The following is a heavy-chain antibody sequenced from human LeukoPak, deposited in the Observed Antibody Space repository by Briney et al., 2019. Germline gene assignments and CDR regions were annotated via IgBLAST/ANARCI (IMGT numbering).Heavy chain of an antibody. D-gene: IGHD6-13*01. CDR2: INPNSGGT. CDR3: AGVIAAAEAYYMDV. J-gene: IGHJ6*03. CDR1: GYTFTGYY. Sequence: GASVKVSCKASGYTFTGYYMHWVRQAPGQGLEWMGWINPNSGGTNYAQKFQGRVTMTRDTSISTAYMELSRLRSDDTAVYYCAGVIAAAEAYYMDVWGKGTTVTVSS. V-gene: IGHV1-2*02.